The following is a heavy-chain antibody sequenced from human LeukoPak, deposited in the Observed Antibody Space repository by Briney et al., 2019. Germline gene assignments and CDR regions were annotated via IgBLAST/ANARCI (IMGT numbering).Heavy chain of an antibody. V-gene: IGHV4-34*01. J-gene: IGHJ4*02. CDR2: INHSGGT. CDR3: ATCGYSYGSPFDY. CDR1: GGSFSGYY. Sequence: SETLSLTCAVYGGSFSGYYWSWIRQPPGKGLEWIGEINHSGGTNYNPSLKSRVTISVDTSKNQFSLKLSSVTAAGTAVYYCATCGYSYGSPFDYWGQGTLVTVSS. D-gene: IGHD5-18*01.